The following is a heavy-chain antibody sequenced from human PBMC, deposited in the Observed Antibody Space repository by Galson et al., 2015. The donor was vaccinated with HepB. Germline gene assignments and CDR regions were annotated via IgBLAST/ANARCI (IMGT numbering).Heavy chain of an antibody. V-gene: IGHV1-18*01. J-gene: IGHJ4*02. D-gene: IGHD3-16*02. CDR2: ISAYNGNT. CDR1: GYTFTSYG. CDR3: AREGYGDYVWGSYRPSYCDY. Sequence: SVKVSCKASGYTFTSYGISWVRQAPGQGLEWMGWISAYNGNTNYAQKLQGRVTMTTDTSTSTAYMELRRLRSDDTAVYYCAREGYGDYVWGSYRPSYCDYWGQGTLVTVSS.